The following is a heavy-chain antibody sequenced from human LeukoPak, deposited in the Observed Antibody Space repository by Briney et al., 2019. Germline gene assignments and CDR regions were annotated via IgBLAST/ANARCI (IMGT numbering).Heavy chain of an antibody. V-gene: IGHV3-73*01. D-gene: IGHD4-23*01. J-gene: IGHJ4*02. CDR3: TSNSDYGGAGYGY. CDR2: IRTKTNGYAT. CDR1: GXSFSGSG. Sequence: PGGSLRLSWAASGXSFSGSGMYWVRQAAGKGLEWVGRIRTKTNGYATTYAASVKGRFTISIDDSKNTAYLQMNRLKTEDTAVYYCTSNSDYGGAGYGYWGQGTLVTVSS.